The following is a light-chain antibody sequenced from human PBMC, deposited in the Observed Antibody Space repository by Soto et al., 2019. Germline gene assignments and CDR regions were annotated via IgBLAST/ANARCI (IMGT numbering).Light chain of an antibody. V-gene: IGKV3-20*01. CDR3: QQYVSAPWT. J-gene: IGKJ1*01. CDR1: QTVTNSF. Sequence: EIVLTQSPGTLSLSPGERVTLSCRASQTVTNSFLAWYQQKPGQAPRLLIFGASSRATGIPDRFSGSGSGTDFTLINSRLEPEDFAVYYCQQYVSAPWTFGQGTKVEIK. CDR2: GAS.